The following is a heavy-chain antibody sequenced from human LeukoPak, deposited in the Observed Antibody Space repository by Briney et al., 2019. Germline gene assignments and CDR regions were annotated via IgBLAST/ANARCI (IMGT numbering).Heavy chain of an antibody. CDR2: IYYSGST. CDR1: GGSISSGDYY. D-gene: IGHD5/OR15-5a*01. V-gene: IGHV4-31*03. CDR3: ARVPALPYYYYMDV. J-gene: IGHJ6*03. Sequence: PSQTLSLTCTVSGGSISSGDYYWSWVRQHPGKGLEWIGHIYYSGSTYYNPSLKSRVIISVDTSKSQFSLKLSSVTAADTAVYYCARVPALPYYYYMDVWGTGTTVTVSS.